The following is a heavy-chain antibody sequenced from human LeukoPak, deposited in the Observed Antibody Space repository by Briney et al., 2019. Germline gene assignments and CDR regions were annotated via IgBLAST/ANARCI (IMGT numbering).Heavy chain of an antibody. Sequence: GGSLRLSCAASGFTVSSNYMSWVHQAPGKGLEWVSVIYSAGSTYYADSVKGRFTISRDNSKNTLYLRMNTLRAEDTAVYYCARLWGDYWYFDLWGRGTLVTVSS. V-gene: IGHV3-53*01. D-gene: IGHD2-21*01. CDR2: IYSAGST. CDR1: GFTVSSNY. CDR3: ARLWGDYWYFDL. J-gene: IGHJ2*01.